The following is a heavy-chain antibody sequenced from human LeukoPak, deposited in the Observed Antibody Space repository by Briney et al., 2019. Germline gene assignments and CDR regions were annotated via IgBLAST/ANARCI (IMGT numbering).Heavy chain of an antibody. D-gene: IGHD7-27*01. J-gene: IGHJ4*02. V-gene: IGHV3-30*04. Sequence: GGSLRLSCAASGFTFSSYPMHWVRQVPGKGLEWLVVISTGGNDNHYADSVKGRFTISRDNSKNMVYLQLSSLGPDDTAIYFCAKDPSRIKWGLLKFGDRGPLATSSS. CDR2: ISTGGNDN. CDR3: AKDPSRIKWGLLKF. CDR1: GFTFSSYP.